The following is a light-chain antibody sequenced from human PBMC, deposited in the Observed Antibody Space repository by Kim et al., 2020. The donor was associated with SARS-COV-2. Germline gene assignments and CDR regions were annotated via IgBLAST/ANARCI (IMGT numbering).Light chain of an antibody. J-gene: IGKJ4*01. CDR1: GSIKTN. Sequence: VSPGVRAPLSCRASGSIKTNLAWYQQRPGQAPRLLIYGAFTRATGIPARFSGSGSGTEFTLTINGLQSEDIAVYYCQQYNNWPLTFGGGTKVDIK. CDR2: GAF. V-gene: IGKV3-15*01. CDR3: QQYNNWPLT.